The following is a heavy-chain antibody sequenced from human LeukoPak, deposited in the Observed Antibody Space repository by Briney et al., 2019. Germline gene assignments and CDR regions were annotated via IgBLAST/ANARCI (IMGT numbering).Heavy chain of an antibody. V-gene: IGHV3-23*01. CDR1: GFYFESYA. Sequence: PGGSLRLSCATSGFYFESYAKSWVRQAPGKGLEWVSGVSGSGASTYYADSVKGRFTISRDSSKNTLYLQLNSLRVEDTAVYYCARVYGSSNYSYDRYYYYMDVWGRGTTVTVSS. CDR3: ARVYGSSNYSYDRYYYYMDV. D-gene: IGHD3-22*01. CDR2: VSGSGAST. J-gene: IGHJ6*03.